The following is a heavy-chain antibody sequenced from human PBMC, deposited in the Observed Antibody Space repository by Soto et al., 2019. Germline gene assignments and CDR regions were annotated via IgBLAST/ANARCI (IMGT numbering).Heavy chain of an antibody. CDR3: SRGSSGFMITFGENYGMDV. CDR2: IIPIFGTA. D-gene: IGHD3-16*01. CDR1: GGTFSSYA. Sequence: GASVKVSCKTSGGTFSSYAISWVRQAPGQRLERMGGIIPIFGTANYAQKFQGRVTITADESTSTAYMELSSLRSEDTAVYYCSRGSSGFMITFGENYGMDVWGQGTTVTVSS. V-gene: IGHV1-69*13. J-gene: IGHJ6*02.